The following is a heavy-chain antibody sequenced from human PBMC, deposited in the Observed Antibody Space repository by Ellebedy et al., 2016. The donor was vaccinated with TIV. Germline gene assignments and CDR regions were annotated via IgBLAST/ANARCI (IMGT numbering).Heavy chain of an antibody. D-gene: IGHD1-1*01. CDR2: IVVGSGNT. J-gene: IGHJ3*02. Sequence: SVKVSXKASGFTSTTSSVQWVRQARGQRLEWIGWIVVGSGNTKYAQKFQERVTITRDMSTSTVYMELSSLRSEDTAVYYCAEVPGTFNIWGQGTMVTVSS. CDR3: AEVPGTFNI. CDR1: GFTSTTSS. V-gene: IGHV1-58*01.